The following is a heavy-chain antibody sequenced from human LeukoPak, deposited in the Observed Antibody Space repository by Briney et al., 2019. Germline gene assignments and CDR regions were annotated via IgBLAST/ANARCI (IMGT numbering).Heavy chain of an antibody. CDR2: TYYRSKWYN. Sequence: QTLSLTCAISGDSVSSNNAAWNWIRQSPARGLEWLGRTYYRSKWYNEYAVSVKSRITINPDTSKNQFSLQLKSVTPEDTAVYYCARDLNSAYDQFDYWGQGTLVTVSS. D-gene: IGHD5-12*01. CDR1: GDSVSSNNAA. J-gene: IGHJ4*02. CDR3: ARDLNSAYDQFDY. V-gene: IGHV6-1*01.